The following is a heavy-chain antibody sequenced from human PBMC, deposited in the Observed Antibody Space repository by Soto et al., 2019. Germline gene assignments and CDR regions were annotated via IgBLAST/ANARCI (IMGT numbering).Heavy chain of an antibody. J-gene: IGHJ4*02. CDR3: ARNDKSGLDY. V-gene: IGHV1-46*01. Sequence: ASVKVSCKASGYSFTSYYLHWVRQAPGQGLEWMGFINPAGGSTSYAQKFQGRVDMTRDTSTSTVYMELSSLRSEDTAVYYCARNDKSGLDYWGQGTLVTVSS. D-gene: IGHD1-1*01. CDR1: GYSFTSYY. CDR2: INPAGGST.